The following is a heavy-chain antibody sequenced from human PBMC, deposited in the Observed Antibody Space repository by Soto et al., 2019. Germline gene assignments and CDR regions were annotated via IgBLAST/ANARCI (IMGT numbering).Heavy chain of an antibody. D-gene: IGHD2-2*01. J-gene: IGHJ6*02. CDR3: ARDRRMPNYYYYGMDV. CDR1: GGSISSSNW. CDR2: IYHSGST. V-gene: IGHV4-4*02. Sequence: QVQLQESGPGLVKPSGTLSLTCAVSGGSISSSNWWSWVRQPPGKGLEWIGEIYHSGSTNYNPSLKSRVPISVDKSKNQFSLKLSSVTAADTAVYYCARDRRMPNYYYYGMDVWGQGTTVTVSS.